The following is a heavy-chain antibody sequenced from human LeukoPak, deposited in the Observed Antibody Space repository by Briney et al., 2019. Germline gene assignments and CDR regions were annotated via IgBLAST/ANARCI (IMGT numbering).Heavy chain of an antibody. V-gene: IGHV4-34*01. CDR3: ARGPGEEVAARLGYYYMDV. J-gene: IGHJ6*03. Sequence: PSETLSLTCAVYGGSFSGYYWSWIRQPPGKGLEWIGEINHSGSTNYNPSLKSRVTISVDTSKNQFSLKLSSVTAADTAAYYCARGPGEEVAARLGYYYMDVWGKGTTVTVSS. D-gene: IGHD6-6*01. CDR1: GGSFSGYY. CDR2: INHSGST.